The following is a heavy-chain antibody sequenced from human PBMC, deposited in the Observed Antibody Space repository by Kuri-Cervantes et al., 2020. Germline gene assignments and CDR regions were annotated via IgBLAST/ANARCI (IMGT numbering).Heavy chain of an antibody. Sequence: GSLRLSCAYFGGSMMSYYWTWIRQPPGKGLKWIGYIDYTGSTWYNPSLKSRVTISIDRSKNEFSLRVTSVTAADTAVYYCARDRWGTPPYGMDVWGQGTTVTVSS. V-gene: IGHV4-59*01. CDR1: GGSMMSYY. D-gene: IGHD1-1*01. CDR2: IDYTGST. J-gene: IGHJ6*02. CDR3: ARDRWGTPPYGMDV.